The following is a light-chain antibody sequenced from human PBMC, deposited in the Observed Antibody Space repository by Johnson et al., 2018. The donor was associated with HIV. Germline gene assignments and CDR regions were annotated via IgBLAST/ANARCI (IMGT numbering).Light chain of an antibody. Sequence: QAVLTQPPSVSAAPGQKVTISCSGSSSNIGNNYVSWYQQLPGTAPKLLIYDNNKRPSGIPDRFSGSKSGTSATLGITGLQTGDAADYYFGTWDSSLSAVRVYGFGTGTKVTVL. CDR2: DNN. V-gene: IGLV1-51*01. CDR1: SSNIGNNY. CDR3: GTWDSSLSAVRVYG. J-gene: IGLJ1*01.